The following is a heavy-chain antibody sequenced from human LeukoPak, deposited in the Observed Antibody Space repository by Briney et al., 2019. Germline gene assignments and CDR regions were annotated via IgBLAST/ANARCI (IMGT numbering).Heavy chain of an antibody. D-gene: IGHD3-10*01. J-gene: IGHJ5*02. CDR3: ARERLAMVRGVIPKEAWGWFDP. CDR2: IIPIFGTA. CDR1: GSTFSNYA. V-gene: IGHV1-69*06. Sequence: GASVKVSCKASGSTFSNYAVLWVRQAPGQGLEWMGGIIPIFGTANYAQKFQGRVTITADKSTSTAYMELSSLRSEDTAVYYCARERLAMVRGVIPKEAWGWFDPWGQGTLVTVSP.